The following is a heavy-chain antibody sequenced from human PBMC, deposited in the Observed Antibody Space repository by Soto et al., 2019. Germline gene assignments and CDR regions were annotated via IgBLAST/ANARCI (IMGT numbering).Heavy chain of an antibody. J-gene: IGHJ3*02. CDR2: IYYSGST. V-gene: IGHV4-39*01. Sequence: SETLSLTCTVSGGSISSSSYYWGWIRQPPGKGLEWIGSIYYSGSTYYNPSLKSRVTISVDTSKNQFSLKLSSVTAADTAVYYCARQGRNYCTNGVCYTAFDIWGQGTMVTVSS. CDR1: GGSISSSSYY. CDR3: ARQGRNYCTNGVCYTAFDI. D-gene: IGHD2-8*01.